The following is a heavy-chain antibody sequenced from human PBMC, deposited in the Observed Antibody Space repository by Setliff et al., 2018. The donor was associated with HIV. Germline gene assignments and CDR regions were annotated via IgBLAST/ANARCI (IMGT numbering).Heavy chain of an antibody. J-gene: IGHJ5*02. CDR1: GGSFSAYY. D-gene: IGHD3-16*01. CDR2: INHSGTT. CDR3: AREHEGGTGWFDP. V-gene: IGHV4-34*01. Sequence: SETLSLTCAVFGGSFSAYYWNWIRQTPGKGLEWIGEINHSGTTNYNPSLNSRVTISVDTSKNQFSLKLSSVTAADTAVYYCAREHEGGTGWFDPWGQGTLVTVSS.